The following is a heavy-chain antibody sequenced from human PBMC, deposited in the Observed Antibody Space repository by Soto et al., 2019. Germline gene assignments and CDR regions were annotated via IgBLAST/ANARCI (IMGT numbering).Heavy chain of an antibody. CDR1: GYTLTELS. Sequence: QVQLVQSGAEVKKPGASVKVSCKVSGYTLTELSMHWVRQAPGKGLEWMGGFDPEDGETIYAQKFQGRVTMTADTCTDTDYMELSSLRSEDTAVYYCATRRYDFWSGYPNGNNWFDPWGQGTLVTVSS. CDR3: ATRRYDFWSGYPNGNNWFDP. CDR2: FDPEDGET. V-gene: IGHV1-24*01. D-gene: IGHD3-3*01. J-gene: IGHJ5*02.